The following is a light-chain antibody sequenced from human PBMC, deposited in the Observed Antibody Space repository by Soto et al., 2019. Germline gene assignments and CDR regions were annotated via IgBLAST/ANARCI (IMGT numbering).Light chain of an antibody. V-gene: IGLV2-18*02. CDR3: YSFTTSNTYV. CDR2: EVS. CDR1: SSDVGTYNH. Sequence: QSALTQPPSVSGSPEQSVTISCSGTSSDVGTYNHVSWYQQAPGTAPKVMIYEVSSRPSGVPDRFSGSKSGNTASLTISGLQPEDEADYYCYSFTTSNTYVFGTGTKLTVL. J-gene: IGLJ1*01.